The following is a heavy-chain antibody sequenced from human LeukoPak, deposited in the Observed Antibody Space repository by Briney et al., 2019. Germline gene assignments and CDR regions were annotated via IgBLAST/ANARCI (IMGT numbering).Heavy chain of an antibody. J-gene: IGHJ3*02. CDR3: VRHGRGDGYKDAFDI. D-gene: IGHD5-24*01. CDR1: GYSFTNYW. CDR2: IDPSDSYT. V-gene: IGHV5-10-1*01. Sequence: GESLKISCKGSGYSFTNYWINWVRQMPGKGLEWMGRIDPSDSYTNYSPSFQGHVTISADKSISTAYLQWSSLKASDTAMYYCVRHGRGDGYKDAFDIWGQGTMVTVSS.